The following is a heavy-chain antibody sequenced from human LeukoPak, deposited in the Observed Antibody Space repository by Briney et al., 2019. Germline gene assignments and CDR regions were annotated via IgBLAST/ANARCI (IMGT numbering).Heavy chain of an antibody. D-gene: IGHD5-24*01. CDR2: INHSGST. CDR1: GGSFSGYY. Sequence: SETLSLTCAVYGGSFSGYYWSWIRQPPGKGLEWIGEINHSGSTNHNPSLKSRVTISVDTSKNQFSLKLSSVTAADTAVYYCARDSQDGYNYRGYFDYWGQGTLVTVSS. CDR3: ARDSQDGYNYRGYFDY. V-gene: IGHV4-34*01. J-gene: IGHJ4*02.